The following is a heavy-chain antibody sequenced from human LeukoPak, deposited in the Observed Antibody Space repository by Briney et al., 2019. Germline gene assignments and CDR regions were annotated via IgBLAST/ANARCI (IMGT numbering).Heavy chain of an antibody. D-gene: IGHD6-19*01. V-gene: IGHV3-30-3*01. CDR1: GFTFSNYA. J-gene: IGHJ5*02. Sequence: GGSLRLSCAATGFTFSNYAIHWGRQAPGKGLEWVAFISDDGSRQHYADSVKGRFTISRDNSKNTLYLQMNSLRAEDTAVYYCAKAAAYSSGWPWGQYNWFDPWGQGTLVTVSS. CDR3: AKAAAYSSGWPWGQYNWFDP. CDR2: ISDDGSRQ.